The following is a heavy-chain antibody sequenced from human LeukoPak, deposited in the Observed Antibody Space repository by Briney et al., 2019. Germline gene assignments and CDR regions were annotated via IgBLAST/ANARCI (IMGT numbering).Heavy chain of an antibody. V-gene: IGHV4-30-2*01. D-gene: IGHD5-18*01. CDR2: IYHGGST. J-gene: IGHJ4*02. CDR3: ARGSGYVDTGVDY. Sequence: PSETLSLTCTVSGGSISSGDYYWSWIRQPPGKGLEWIGYIYHGGSTYYNPSLKSRVTISVDRSKNQFSLKLTSVTAADTAVYYCARGSGYVDTGVDYWGQGTLVTVSS. CDR1: GGSISSGDYY.